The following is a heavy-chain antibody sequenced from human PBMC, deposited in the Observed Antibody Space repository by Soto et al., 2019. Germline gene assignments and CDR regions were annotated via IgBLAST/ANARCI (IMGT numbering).Heavy chain of an antibody. CDR3: ARATGLAAAGKGSSVGWYYYDGMDV. CDR1: GGSISSGGYY. V-gene: IGHV4-31*03. CDR2: IYYSGST. D-gene: IGHD6-13*01. J-gene: IGHJ6*02. Sequence: QVQLQESGPGLVKPSQTLSLTCTVSGGSISSGGYYWSWIRQHPGKGLEWIGYIYYSGSTYYNPSLKSRVTISVDTSKNQFSLKLSSVTAADTAVYYCARATGLAAAGKGSSVGWYYYDGMDVWGQGTTVTVSS.